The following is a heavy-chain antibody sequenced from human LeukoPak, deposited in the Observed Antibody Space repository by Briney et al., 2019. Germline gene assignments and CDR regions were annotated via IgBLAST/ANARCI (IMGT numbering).Heavy chain of an antibody. CDR3: AKSLGQMVFDY. Sequence: TISRDNSRNTLYLQVNSLRAEDTAVYYCAKSLGQMVFDYWGQGTLVTVSS. J-gene: IGHJ4*02. D-gene: IGHD2-8*01. V-gene: IGHV3-53*01.